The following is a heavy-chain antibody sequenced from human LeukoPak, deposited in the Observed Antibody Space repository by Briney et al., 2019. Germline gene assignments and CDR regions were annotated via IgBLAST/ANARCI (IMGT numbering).Heavy chain of an antibody. Sequence: GASVKVSCKASGYTFTGYYMHWVRQAPGQGLEWMGRINPNSGGTNYAQKFQGRVTMTRDTSISTAYLELSRLRSDDTAVYYCATHSSSWYYFDYWGQGTLVTVSS. V-gene: IGHV1-2*06. CDR1: GYTFTGYY. CDR3: ATHSSSWYYFDY. D-gene: IGHD6-13*01. J-gene: IGHJ4*02. CDR2: INPNSGGT.